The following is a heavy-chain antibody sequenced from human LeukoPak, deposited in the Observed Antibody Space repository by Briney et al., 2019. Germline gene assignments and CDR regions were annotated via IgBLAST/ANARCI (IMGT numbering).Heavy chain of an antibody. J-gene: IGHJ3*01. Sequence: GGSLRLSCAASGFTFSSFSMTWVRQPPGKGPEWVSTISFSGASTFYGDSVKGRFTVSRDNSLNTVYLEMNSLRAEDTALYYCAKDIREDYIGDGPFDFWGQGTMVTVSS. CDR3: AKDIREDYIGDGPFDF. CDR1: GFTFSSFS. CDR2: ISFSGAST. V-gene: IGHV3-23*01. D-gene: IGHD5-24*01.